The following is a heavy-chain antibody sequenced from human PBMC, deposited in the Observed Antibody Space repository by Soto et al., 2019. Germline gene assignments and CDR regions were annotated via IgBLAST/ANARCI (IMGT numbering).Heavy chain of an antibody. CDR2: INPNTGDT. J-gene: IGHJ4*02. CDR3: TRLGIATAY. D-gene: IGHD6-13*01. V-gene: IGHV1-2*02. CDR1: GYTFTGYY. Sequence: QVQLVQSGAEVKKPGASVKVSCKASGYTFTGYYIHWVRQAPGQGFAWMGWINPNTGDTNYAQKFQGRVTMTRDTSISTVYMELSRLRYDDTAVYYCTRLGIATAYWGQGTLIIVSS.